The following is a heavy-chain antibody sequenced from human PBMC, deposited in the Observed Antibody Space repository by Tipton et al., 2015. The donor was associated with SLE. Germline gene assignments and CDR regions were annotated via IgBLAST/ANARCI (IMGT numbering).Heavy chain of an antibody. CDR1: GGSFSGYY. Sequence: TLSLTCAVYGGSFSGYYWSWIRQPPGKGLEWIRSIYYSGSTYYNPSLKSRVTISVDTSKNQFSLKLSSVTAADTAVYYCARGAPRYFDYWGQGTLVTVSS. J-gene: IGHJ4*02. CDR3: ARGAPRYFDY. CDR2: IYYSGST. V-gene: IGHV4-34*01.